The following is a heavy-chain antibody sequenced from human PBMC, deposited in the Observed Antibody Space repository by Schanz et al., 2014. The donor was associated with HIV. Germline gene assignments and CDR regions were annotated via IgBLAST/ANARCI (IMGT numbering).Heavy chain of an antibody. J-gene: IGHJ3*02. CDR3: ARDVAGCSGTSCYSDAFDI. CDR1: GFIFSRYA. Sequence: QVQLVESGGGVVQPGRSLRLSCAASGFIFSRYAMHWVRQAPGKGLEWVAVLWYDGSNKYYADSVKGRFTISRDNSKTTLFLKMNSLRDEDTAVYYCARDVAGCSGTSCYSDAFDIWGQGTLVTVSS. V-gene: IGHV3-33*01. CDR2: LWYDGSNK. D-gene: IGHD2-2*01.